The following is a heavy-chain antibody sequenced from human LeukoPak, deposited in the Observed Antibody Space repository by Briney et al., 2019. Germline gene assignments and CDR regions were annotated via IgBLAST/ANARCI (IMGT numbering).Heavy chain of an antibody. CDR2: GDYSGGT. CDR3: AGERGEEYSSGWYKTNFFDN. D-gene: IGHD6-19*01. V-gene: IGHV4-39*07. Sequence: SETLSLTCSVSGDSFSSVTEYWAWIRQPPGKGLVWIASGDYSGGTSYNPSLESRVAISADMSKKQISLKLTSVTGADTAVYYCAGERGEEYSSGWYKTNFFDNWGQGSRVTVAS. CDR1: GDSFSSVTEY. J-gene: IGHJ4*02.